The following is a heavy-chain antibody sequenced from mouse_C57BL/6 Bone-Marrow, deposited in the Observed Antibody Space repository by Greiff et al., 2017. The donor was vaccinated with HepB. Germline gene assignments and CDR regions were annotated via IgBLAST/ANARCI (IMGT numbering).Heavy chain of an antibody. CDR3: ARSNYYGSSYVEDWYFDV. V-gene: IGHV1-55*01. Sequence: VQLQQPGAELVKPGASVKMSCKASGYTFTSYWITWVKQRPGQGLEWIGDIYPGSGSTNYNEKFKSKATLTVDTSSSTAYMQLSSLTSEDSAVYYCARSNYYGSSYVEDWYFDVWGTGTTVTVSS. CDR1: GYTFTSYW. J-gene: IGHJ1*03. D-gene: IGHD1-1*01. CDR2: IYPGSGST.